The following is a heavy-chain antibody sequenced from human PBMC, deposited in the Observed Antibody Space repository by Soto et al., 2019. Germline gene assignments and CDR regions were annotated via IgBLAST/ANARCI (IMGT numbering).Heavy chain of an antibody. D-gene: IGHD5-12*01. CDR3: APSNCGYEIIYFDF. J-gene: IGHJ4*02. V-gene: IGHV2-5*01. Sequence: QITLKESGPTLVKPTQTLTLTCTFSGFSLTTAGVAVGWIRQPPGGALEWLGLIYWNDDKRFSPSMKTRLTIAGVTSRNQVVPSMTNMDTGDTATYCCAPSNCGYEIIYFDFWSQGSPVTVSS. CDR1: GFSLTTAGVA. CDR2: IYWNDDK.